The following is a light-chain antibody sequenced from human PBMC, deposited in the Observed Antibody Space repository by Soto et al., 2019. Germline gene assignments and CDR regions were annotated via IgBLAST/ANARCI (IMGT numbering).Light chain of an antibody. Sequence: QSVLTQPASVSRTPGQSITISCTGSNSDVGLYDFVSWYQHHPGRAPKLIVSEVSHRPSGISNRFSGSKSGNTASLTISGLQSEDEADYYCISYTSDDVRYVFGTGTKLTVL. J-gene: IGLJ1*01. CDR3: ISYTSDDVRYV. V-gene: IGLV2-14*01. CDR1: NSDVGLYDF. CDR2: EVS.